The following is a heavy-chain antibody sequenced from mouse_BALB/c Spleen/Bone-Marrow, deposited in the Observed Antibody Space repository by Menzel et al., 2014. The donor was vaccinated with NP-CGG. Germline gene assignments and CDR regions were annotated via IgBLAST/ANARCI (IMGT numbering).Heavy chain of an antibody. Sequence: AQLQQSGAELVKPGASVMLSCTASGFNIKDTYMYWVKQRPEQGLEWIGRIDPANGNTKYDPKFQGKATITADTSSNTAYLQLSSLTSEDTAVYYCARLDLVAYWGQGTLVTVSA. CDR3: ARLDLVAY. V-gene: IGHV14-3*02. J-gene: IGHJ3*01. CDR2: IDPANGNT. CDR1: GFNIKDTY.